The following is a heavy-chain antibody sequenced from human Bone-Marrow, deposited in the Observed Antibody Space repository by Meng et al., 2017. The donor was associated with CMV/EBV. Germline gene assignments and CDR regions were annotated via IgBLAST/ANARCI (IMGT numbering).Heavy chain of an antibody. J-gene: IGHJ6*02. CDR2: IGGNGGDI. CDR3: AKEDGGAYGMEI. D-gene: IGHD4-17*01. CDR1: GFSFRDYA. Sequence: GGSPRLSCASPGFSFRDYAKHWVRLPPGKGLEWVSRIGGNGGDIGFEDYVKGRFTIYRDNARYALYLQMYSLRTEDTALYYCAKEDGGAYGMEIWGQGTTVTVSS. V-gene: IGHV3-9*01.